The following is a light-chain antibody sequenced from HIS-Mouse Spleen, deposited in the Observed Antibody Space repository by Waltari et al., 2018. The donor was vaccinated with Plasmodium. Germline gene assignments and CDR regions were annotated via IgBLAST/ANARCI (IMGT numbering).Light chain of an antibody. V-gene: IGLV2-11*01. CDR2: DVS. CDR3: FSYAGSYTYV. CDR1: SSDVGGYNY. Sequence: QSALTQPRSVSGSPGQSVTISCTGTSSDVGGYNYVSWYQQHPGKAPKRMTYDVSKPPTVVPDRFTGPKSGNTACLTISELQAEDEADYYCFSYAGSYTYVFGTGTKVTVL. J-gene: IGLJ1*01.